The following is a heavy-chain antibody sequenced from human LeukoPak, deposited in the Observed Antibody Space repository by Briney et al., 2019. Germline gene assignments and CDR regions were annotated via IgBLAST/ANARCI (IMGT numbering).Heavy chain of an antibody. D-gene: IGHD6-19*01. J-gene: IGHJ4*02. Sequence: ASVKVSCKASGYTFTSYDINWVRQATGQGLEWLGWMNLNSGNTGYAQKFQGRVTMTRNTSISTAYMELSSLRSEDTAVYYCARGLYSSGWYREQYYFDYWGQGTLVTVST. CDR2: MNLNSGNT. V-gene: IGHV1-8*01. CDR3: ARGLYSSGWYREQYYFDY. CDR1: GYTFTSYD.